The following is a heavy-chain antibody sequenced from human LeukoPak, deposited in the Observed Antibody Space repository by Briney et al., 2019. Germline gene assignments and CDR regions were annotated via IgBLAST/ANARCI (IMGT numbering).Heavy chain of an antibody. Sequence: SETLSLTCTVSGGSISSGDYYWSWIRQPPGKGLEWIGYIYYSGSTYYNPSLKSRVTISVDTSKNQFSLKLSSVTAADTAVYYCASLFYDYVWGSYRYTGFDYWGQGTLVTVSS. CDR3: ASLFYDYVWGSYRYTGFDY. D-gene: IGHD3-16*02. J-gene: IGHJ4*02. CDR2: IYYSGST. V-gene: IGHV4-30-4*01. CDR1: GGSISSGDYY.